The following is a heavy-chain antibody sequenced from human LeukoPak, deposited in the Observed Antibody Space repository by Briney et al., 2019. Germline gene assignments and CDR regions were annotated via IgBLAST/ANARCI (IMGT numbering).Heavy chain of an antibody. V-gene: IGHV3-66*01. D-gene: IGHD3-3*01. J-gene: IGHJ6*02. CDR1: GFTVSSNY. CDR2: IYSGGST. Sequence: GGSLRLSCAASGFTVSSNYMSWVRQAPGKGLEGVSVIYSGGSTYYADSVKGRFTISRDNSKNTLYLKMNSLRAEDTAVYYCARTSYYDFWSGYYTPDYYYGMDVWGQGTTVTVSS. CDR3: ARTSYYDFWSGYYTPDYYYGMDV.